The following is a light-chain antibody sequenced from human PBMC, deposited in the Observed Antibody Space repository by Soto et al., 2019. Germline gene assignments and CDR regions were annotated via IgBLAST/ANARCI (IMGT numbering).Light chain of an antibody. J-gene: IGKJ4*01. CDR1: QSVSSN. CDR2: GAS. V-gene: IGKV3-15*01. Sequence: EIVMTQSPATLSVSRGERATLSCRASQSVSSNLAWYQQKPGQAPRLLLYGASTRATGIPARFSGSGSGTEFTLTISSLQSEDFAVYYCQQYKNWPPLTFGGGTKVEIK. CDR3: QQYKNWPPLT.